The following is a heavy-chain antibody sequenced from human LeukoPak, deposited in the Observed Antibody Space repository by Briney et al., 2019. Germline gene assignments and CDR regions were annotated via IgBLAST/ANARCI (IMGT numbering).Heavy chain of an antibody. V-gene: IGHV3-30*18. CDR3: AKGDYDILTGLDY. CDR2: ISYDGSNK. CDR1: GFTFSSYG. J-gene: IGHJ4*02. Sequence: PGGSLRLSCAASGFTFSSYGMHWVRQAPGKGLEWVAVISYDGSNKYYADSVKGRFTISRDNSKNTLYLQMNSLRAEDTAVYYCAKGDYDILTGLDYWGQGTLVTVSS. D-gene: IGHD3-9*01.